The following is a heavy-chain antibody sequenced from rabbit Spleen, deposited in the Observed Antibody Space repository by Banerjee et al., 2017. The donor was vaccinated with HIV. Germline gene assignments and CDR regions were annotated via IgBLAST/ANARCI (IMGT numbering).Heavy chain of an antibody. D-gene: IGHD1-1*01. Sequence: QSLEESGGDLVKPGASLTLTCIASGVSFSGDSFSGDSYMCWVRQAPGKGLEWIACIDAGSSGFTYFATWAKGRFTCSKTSSTTVTLQMTRLTAADTATYFCARDTSTSFSSYGMDLWGPGTLVTVS. V-gene: IGHV1S40*01. CDR2: IDAGSSGFT. CDR1: GVSFSGDSFSGDSY. CDR3: ARDTSTSFSSYGMDL. J-gene: IGHJ6*01.